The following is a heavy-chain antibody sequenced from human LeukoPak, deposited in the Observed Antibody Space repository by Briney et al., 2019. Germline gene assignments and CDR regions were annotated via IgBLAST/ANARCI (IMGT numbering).Heavy chain of an antibody. CDR3: ARVSSSGWFLDY. V-gene: IGHV4-59*01. J-gene: IGHJ4*02. Sequence: SETLSLTCTVSGGSISSYYWSWIRQPPGKGLEWIGYIYYSGSTNSNPSLKSRVTISVDTSKNRFSLKLSSVTAADTAVYYCARVSSSGWFLDYWGQGTLVTVSS. D-gene: IGHD6-19*01. CDR2: IYYSGST. CDR1: GGSISSYY.